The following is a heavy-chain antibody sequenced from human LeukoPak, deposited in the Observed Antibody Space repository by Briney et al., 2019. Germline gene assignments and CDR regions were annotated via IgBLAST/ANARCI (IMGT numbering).Heavy chain of an antibody. CDR1: GFTFSGYG. V-gene: IGHV3-30*18. Sequence: GGSLRLSCAASGFTFSGYGMQWVRQAPGKGLEWVALISYDGSNKHYADSVKGRFTISRDDSKNTLYLQMDSLRVEDTAVYYCAEDGPGSWFGEATWGQGSLVTVSS. CDR3: AEDGPGSWFGEAT. CDR2: ISYDGSNK. D-gene: IGHD6-13*01. J-gene: IGHJ5*02.